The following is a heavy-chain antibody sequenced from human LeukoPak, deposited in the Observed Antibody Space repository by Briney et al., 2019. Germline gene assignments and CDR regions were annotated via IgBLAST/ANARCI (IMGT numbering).Heavy chain of an antibody. CDR2: ISYDGSNK. CDR3: ARDSYYDFWSGFRGNFDY. D-gene: IGHD3-3*01. J-gene: IGHJ4*02. V-gene: IGHV3-30-3*01. CDR1: GFTFSSYA. Sequence: GGSLRLSCAASGFTFSSYAMHWVRQAPGKGLEWVAVISYDGSNKYYADSVKGRFTISRDNSKNTLYLQMNSLGAEDTAGYYCARDSYYDFWSGFRGNFDYWGQGTLVTVSS.